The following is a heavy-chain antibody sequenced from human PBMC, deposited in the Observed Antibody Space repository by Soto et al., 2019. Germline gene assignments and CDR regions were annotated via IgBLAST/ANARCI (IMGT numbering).Heavy chain of an antibody. D-gene: IGHD6-19*01. CDR3: ARDKQWLVRSAFDY. CDR1: GFTFSSYS. J-gene: IGHJ4*02. Sequence: EVQLVESGGGLVKPGGSLRLSCAASGFTFSSYSMNWVRQAPGKGLEWVSSISSSSSYIYYADSVKGRFTISRDNAKNSLYLQMNSLRAEDTAVYFCARDKQWLVRSAFDYWGQGTLVTVSS. CDR2: ISSSSSYI. V-gene: IGHV3-21*01.